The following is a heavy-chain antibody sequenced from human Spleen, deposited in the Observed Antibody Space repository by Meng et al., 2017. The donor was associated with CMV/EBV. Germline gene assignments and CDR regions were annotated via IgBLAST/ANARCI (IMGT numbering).Heavy chain of an antibody. D-gene: IGHD3-10*01. CDR1: GYIFTAYY. CDR3: ARDGDSGGQPTLLV. Sequence: ASVKVSCKASGYIFTAYYIHWVRQAPGQGLEWMGWINPNSGGTNYAQKFQGRVTMTRDTSISTAYMELSRLRSDDTAVYYCARDGDSGGQPTLLVWGQGTMVTVSS. J-gene: IGHJ3*01. V-gene: IGHV1-2*02. CDR2: INPNSGGT.